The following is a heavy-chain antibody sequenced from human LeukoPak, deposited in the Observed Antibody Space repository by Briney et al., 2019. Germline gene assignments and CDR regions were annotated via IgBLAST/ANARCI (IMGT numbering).Heavy chain of an antibody. J-gene: IGHJ5*02. D-gene: IGHD4-17*01. Sequence: APVKVSCKASGYTFTGYYMHWVRQAPGQGLEWMGWINPNSGGTNYAQKFQGRVTMTRDTSISTAYMELSRLRSDDTAVYYCARDYGDYVGWFDPWGQGTLVTVSP. CDR1: GYTFTGYY. V-gene: IGHV1-2*02. CDR3: ARDYGDYVGWFDP. CDR2: INPNSGGT.